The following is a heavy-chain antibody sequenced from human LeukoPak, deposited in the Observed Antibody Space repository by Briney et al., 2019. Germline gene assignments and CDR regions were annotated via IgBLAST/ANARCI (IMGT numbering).Heavy chain of an antibody. CDR3: AKDLNRLTIVGATALGFAFDI. J-gene: IGHJ3*02. CDR1: GFTVSSNY. V-gene: IGHV3-66*01. CDR2: LYSEGPS. Sequence: GGSLRLSCAASGFTVSSNYMNWVRQVPGKGLEWVSVLYSEGPSYYADSVKGRFTVSRDNSKNSLFLQMNSLRAEDTAVYYCAKDLNRLTIVGATALGFAFDIWGQGTMVTVSS. D-gene: IGHD1-26*01.